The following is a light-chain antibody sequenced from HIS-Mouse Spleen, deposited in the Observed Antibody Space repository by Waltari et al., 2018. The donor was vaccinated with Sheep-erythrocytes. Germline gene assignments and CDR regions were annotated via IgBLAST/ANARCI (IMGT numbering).Light chain of an antibody. Sequence: QSALTQPASVSGSPGQSITISCTGTSSDVGSYNLVSWYQQHPGKAPKLMIYEGSKRPSGFFNRFSGSKSGNTASLTISGLQAEDEADYYCCSYAGSSTPWVFGGGTKLTVL. CDR1: SSDVGSYNL. CDR2: EGS. CDR3: CSYAGSSTPWV. V-gene: IGLV2-23*01. J-gene: IGLJ3*02.